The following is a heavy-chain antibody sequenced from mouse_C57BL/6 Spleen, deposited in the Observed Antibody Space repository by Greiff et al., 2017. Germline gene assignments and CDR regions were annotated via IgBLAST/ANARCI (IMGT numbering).Heavy chain of an antibody. CDR1: GFSLTSYG. Sequence: VKLMESGPGLVAPSQSLSITCTVSGFSLTSYGVHWVRQPPGKGLEWLVVIWSDGSTTYNSALKSRLSISKDNSKSQVFLKMNSLQTDDTAMYYCARHSSSQGYFDYWGQGTTLTVSS. CDR2: IWSDGST. D-gene: IGHD1-1*01. CDR3: ARHSSSQGYFDY. V-gene: IGHV2-6-1*01. J-gene: IGHJ2*01.